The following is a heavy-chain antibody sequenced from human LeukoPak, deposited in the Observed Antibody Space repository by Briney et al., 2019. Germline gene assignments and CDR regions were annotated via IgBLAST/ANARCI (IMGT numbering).Heavy chain of an antibody. CDR1: CGSISIGGYY. CDR2: IYYSGST. CDR3: ARDYYRGQVDY. J-gene: IGHJ4*02. Sequence: SQTLSLTCTVSCGSISIGGYYWTWIRQHPGKGLEWIGYIYYSGSTYYNPSLKSRVTISVDTSKNQFSLKLSSVTAADTAVYYCARDYYRGQVDYWGQGTLVTVSS. V-gene: IGHV4-31*03. D-gene: IGHD3-10*01.